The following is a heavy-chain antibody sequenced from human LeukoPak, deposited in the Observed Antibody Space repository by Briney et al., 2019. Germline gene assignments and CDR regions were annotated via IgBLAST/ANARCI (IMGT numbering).Heavy chain of an antibody. J-gene: IGHJ4*02. Sequence: GGSLRLSCAASGFTVSSNYMSWVRQAPGKGLEWVSVIYTGGDTYYADSVKGRFSISRDNSKNTLYLQMNSLRAEDTAVYYCTKGLWAGVSAARDWGQGTLVTVSS. D-gene: IGHD3-10*01. CDR2: IYTGGDT. V-gene: IGHV3-66*01. CDR1: GFTVSSNY. CDR3: TKGLWAGVSAARD.